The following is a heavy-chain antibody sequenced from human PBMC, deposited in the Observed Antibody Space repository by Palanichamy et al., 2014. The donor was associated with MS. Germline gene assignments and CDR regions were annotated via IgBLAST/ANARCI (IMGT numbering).Heavy chain of an antibody. CDR3: ARLDCSGGSCYSPNFDY. Sequence: EVQLVQSGAEVKKPGESLKISCKGSGYSFTSYWIGWVRQMPGKGLEWMGIIYPGDSDTRYSPSFQGQVTISADKSISTAYLQWSSLKASDTAVYYCARLDCSGGSCYSPNFDYWGQGTLVTVSS. CDR1: GYSFTSYW. J-gene: IGHJ4*02. D-gene: IGHD2-15*01. CDR2: IYPGDSDT. V-gene: IGHV5-51*03.